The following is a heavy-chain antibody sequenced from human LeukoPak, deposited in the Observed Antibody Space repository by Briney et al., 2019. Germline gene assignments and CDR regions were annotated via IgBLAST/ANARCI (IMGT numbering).Heavy chain of an antibody. V-gene: IGHV4-59*11. CDR2: IYYNVSP. CDR3: ARYNGALDY. CDR1: GGPIRSHY. J-gene: IGHJ4*02. D-gene: IGHD2-8*01. Sequence: SETLSLNCTVSGGPIRSHYWSWIRQPPGKGLEWIGYIYYNVSPNYNPSLKSRVTISVETSKNQFSLKLTSLTAADSAVYYCARYNGALDYWGQGTLVTVSS.